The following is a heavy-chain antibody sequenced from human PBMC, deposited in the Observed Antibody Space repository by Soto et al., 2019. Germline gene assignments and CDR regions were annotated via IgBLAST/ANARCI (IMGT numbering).Heavy chain of an antibody. CDR1: GYSFTNYW. CDR3: WRGKVLNAGFFAINSFDP. D-gene: IGHD3-9*01. V-gene: IGHV5-51*01. CDR2: IYLGDSDT. J-gene: IGHJ5*02. Sequence: EVQLVQSGAEVKKPGESLKISCKGSGYSFTNYWIGWVRQMPGKGLEWMGTIYLGDSDTRYSPSFQGRVTISADKSINAAYLQGGRLKASDTAMYYWWRGKVLNAGFFAINSFDPWGQGTLVTVSS.